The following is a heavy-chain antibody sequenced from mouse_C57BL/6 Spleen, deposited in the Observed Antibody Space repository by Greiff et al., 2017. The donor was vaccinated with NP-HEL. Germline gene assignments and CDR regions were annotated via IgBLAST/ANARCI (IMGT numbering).Heavy chain of an antibody. D-gene: IGHD1-2*01. CDR2: IYPGSGNT. CDR3: ARGDHGD. V-gene: IGHV1-76*01. CDR1: GYTFTDYY. J-gene: IGHJ2*01. Sequence: VQLQQSGAELVRPGASVKLSCKASGYTFTDYYINWVKQRPGQGLEWIARIYPGSGNTYSNEKFKGKATLTAEKSSSTAYMQLSSLTSEDSAFYFCARGDHGDWGQGTTLTVAS.